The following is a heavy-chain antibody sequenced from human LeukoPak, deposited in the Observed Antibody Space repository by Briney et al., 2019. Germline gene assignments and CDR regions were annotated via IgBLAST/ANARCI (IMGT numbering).Heavy chain of an antibody. V-gene: IGHV3-20*01. CDR2: INWNGGST. Sequence: PPWGSLRLSCVGSGFTFSNHAMSWVRQAPGKGLEWVSGINWNGGSTGYADSVKGRFTISRDNAKNSLYLQMNSLRAEDTALYHCARDGDGSGSYHNWFDPWGQGTLVTVSS. CDR3: ARDGDGSGSYHNWFDP. CDR1: GFTFSNHA. D-gene: IGHD3-10*01. J-gene: IGHJ5*02.